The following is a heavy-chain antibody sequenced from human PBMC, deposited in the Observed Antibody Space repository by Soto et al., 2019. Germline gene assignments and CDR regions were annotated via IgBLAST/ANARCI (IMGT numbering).Heavy chain of an antibody. J-gene: IGHJ4*02. CDR3: AHSDIVVVPAAMRLGPICHFDY. Sequence: QITLKESGPTLVKPTQTLTLTCTFSGFSLSTSGVGVGWIRQPPGKALEWLALIYWDDDKRYSPSLKSRLTITKDTSKNQVVLTMTNMDPVDTATYYWAHSDIVVVPAAMRLGPICHFDYWGQGTLVTVSS. D-gene: IGHD2-2*01. CDR1: GFSLSTSGVG. CDR2: IYWDDDK. V-gene: IGHV2-5*02.